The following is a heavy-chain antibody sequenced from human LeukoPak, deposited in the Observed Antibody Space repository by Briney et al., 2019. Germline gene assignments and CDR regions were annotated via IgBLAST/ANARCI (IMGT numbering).Heavy chain of an antibody. CDR2: IYYSGST. CDR3: ARVGYSGYDLDY. CDR1: GGSISSYY. V-gene: IGHV4-59*01. J-gene: IGHJ4*02. D-gene: IGHD5-12*01. Sequence: SETLSLTCNVSGGSISSYYWSWIRQPPGKGLEWIGYIYYSGSTNYNPSLKSRVTLLVDTSKNQFSLKLTSVTAADTAVYYCARVGYSGYDLDYWGQGTLVTVSS.